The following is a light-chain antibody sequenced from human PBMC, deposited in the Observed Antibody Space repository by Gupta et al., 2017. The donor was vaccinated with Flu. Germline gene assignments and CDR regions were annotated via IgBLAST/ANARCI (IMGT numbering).Light chain of an antibody. CDR3: QTYDTSLSGFWV. CDR1: SSNIGTRYD. J-gene: IGLJ3*02. CDR2: GNS. Sequence: TISFTGSSSNIGTRYDVHWYQHLPGTAPNLLIYGNSNRAPGVPDRFSGSKSGASAALAITGLQAEDEADYHCQTYDTSLSGFWVFGGGTKLTVL. V-gene: IGLV1-40*03.